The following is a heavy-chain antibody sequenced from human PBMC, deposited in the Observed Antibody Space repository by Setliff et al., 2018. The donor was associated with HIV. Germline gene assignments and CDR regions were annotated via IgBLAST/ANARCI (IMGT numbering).Heavy chain of an antibody. D-gene: IGHD3-16*01. CDR3: ARCGAGEWHLYMDV. V-gene: IGHV1-69*02. Sequence: ASVKVSCKASGGTFSSYTINWVRQAPGQGLEWMGRSIPILGIGNDEQAQKFKSRVTFTADKSTSTVYMELSSLRSEDTAVYYCARCGAGEWHLYMDVWGKGTAVTVSS. CDR2: SIPILGIG. CDR1: GGTFSSYT. J-gene: IGHJ6*03.